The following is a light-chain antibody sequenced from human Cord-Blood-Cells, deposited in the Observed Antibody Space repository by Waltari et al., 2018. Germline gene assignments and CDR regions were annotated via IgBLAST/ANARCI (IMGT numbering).Light chain of an antibody. CDR3: QQYDNLPLT. V-gene: IGKV1-33*01. Sequence: DIQMTLSPSSLFASLGDRVTITCHASQDISNYLNWYQQKPGKAPKLLIYDASNLETGVPSRFSGSGSGTDFTFTISSLQPEDIATYYCQQYDNLPLTFGGGTKVEIK. CDR1: QDISNY. J-gene: IGKJ4*01. CDR2: DAS.